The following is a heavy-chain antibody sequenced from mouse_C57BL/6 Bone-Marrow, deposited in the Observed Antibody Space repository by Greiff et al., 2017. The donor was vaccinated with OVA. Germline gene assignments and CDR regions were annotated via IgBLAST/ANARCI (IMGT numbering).Heavy chain of an antibody. J-gene: IGHJ3*01. CDR3: TTLYYGSSYGWFAY. Sequence: VQLQQSGAELVRPGASVKLSCTASGFNIKDDYMHWVKQRPEQGLEWIGWIDPENGDTEYASKFQGKATITADTSSNTAYLQLSSLTSEDTAVYYCTTLYYGSSYGWFAYWGQGTLVTVSA. D-gene: IGHD1-1*01. V-gene: IGHV14-4*01. CDR2: IDPENGDT. CDR1: GFNIKDDY.